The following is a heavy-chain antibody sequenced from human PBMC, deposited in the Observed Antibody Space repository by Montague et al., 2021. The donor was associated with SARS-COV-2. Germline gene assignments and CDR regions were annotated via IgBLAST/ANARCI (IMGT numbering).Heavy chain of an antibody. CDR1: GDPIRTNSYY. D-gene: IGHD3-3*01. V-gene: IGHV4-39*01. CDR3: ARHVLLRSRSGLGWFDP. CDR2: IYYTGTT. Sequence: SETLSLTCTVSGDPIRTNSYYWGWLRQPPGKGLEWIGSIYYTGTTFSKPSLKSRVTLSVDTSKNQFSLRLSSVTAADTALYHCARHVLLRSRSGLGWFDPWGQGTRVTVSS. J-gene: IGHJ5*02.